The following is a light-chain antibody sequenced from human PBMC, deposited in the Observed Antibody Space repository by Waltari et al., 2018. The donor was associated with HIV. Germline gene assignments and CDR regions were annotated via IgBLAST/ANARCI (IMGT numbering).Light chain of an antibody. CDR1: SSDVGDYNY. J-gene: IGLJ1*01. CDR3: SSYTGSSTLGV. Sequence: QSALTQPASVSGSPGQSITISCTGASSDVGDYNYVSGYQQHPGKAPKLMIYDVSNRPSGVSNRFSGSKSGNTASLTISGLQAEDEADYYCSSYTGSSTLGVFGTGTRITVL. CDR2: DVS. V-gene: IGLV2-14*03.